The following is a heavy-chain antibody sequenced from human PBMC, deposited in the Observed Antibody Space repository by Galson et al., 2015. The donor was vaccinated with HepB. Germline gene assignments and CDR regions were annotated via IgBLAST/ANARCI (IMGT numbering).Heavy chain of an antibody. CDR3: ARDLLLTGYFDY. Sequence: SVKVSCKASGYTFTSYYMHWVRQAPGQGLEWMGIINPSGGSTSYAQKLQGRVIMTRDTSRSTVYMELSSLRSEDTAVYYCARDLLLTGYFDYWGQGTLVTVSS. D-gene: IGHD1-20*01. CDR2: INPSGGST. J-gene: IGHJ4*02. V-gene: IGHV1-46*01. CDR1: GYTFTSYY.